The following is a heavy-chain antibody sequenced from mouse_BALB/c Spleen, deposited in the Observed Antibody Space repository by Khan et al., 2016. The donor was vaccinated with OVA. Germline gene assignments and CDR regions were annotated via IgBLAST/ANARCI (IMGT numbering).Heavy chain of an antibody. V-gene: IGHV1-4*01. CDR3: VREGAYYRSDGWFAY. J-gene: IGHJ3*01. Sequence: VQLQQSGAELARPGASVKMSCKASGYTFTSYTMHWVRQRPGPALEWIGHINPSNNYTNYNQNFKDKAALIVDKSSTTAYMQLSRLTSEDSAVYYCVREGAYYRSDGWFAYWGQGTLVTVSA. CDR1: GYTFTSYT. CDR2: INPSNNYT. D-gene: IGHD2-14*01.